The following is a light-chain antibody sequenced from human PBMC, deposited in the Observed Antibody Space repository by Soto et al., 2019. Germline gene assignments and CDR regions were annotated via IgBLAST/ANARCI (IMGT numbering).Light chain of an antibody. CDR1: SSDVGGYNF. J-gene: IGLJ1*01. Sequence: QSALTQPASGSGSPGQSITISCTGTSSDVGGYNFVSWYQHHPGKAPKLMIYEVSNRPSGVSNRFSGSKSGNTASLTISGLQAEDEADYYCSSYTSNSTYVVGTGTKLTVL. CDR3: SSYTSNSTYV. CDR2: EVS. V-gene: IGLV2-14*01.